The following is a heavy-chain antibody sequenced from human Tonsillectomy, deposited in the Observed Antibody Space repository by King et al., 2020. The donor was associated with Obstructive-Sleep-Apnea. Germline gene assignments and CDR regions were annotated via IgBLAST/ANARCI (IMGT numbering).Heavy chain of an antibody. D-gene: IGHD2-8*01. V-gene: IGHV3-23*04. CDR2: VSGSGDNT. CDR3: AKDICTNGVCTYDY. Sequence: EVQLVESGGGLVQPGGSLRLSCAASGFTFNSYAMNWARQAPGKGLEWVSGVSGSGDNTFYADSVKGRFTISRDNSKRTLYLQMNSLRAEDTAVYYCAKDICTNGVCTYDYWGQGTLVTVSS. J-gene: IGHJ4*02. CDR1: GFTFNSYA.